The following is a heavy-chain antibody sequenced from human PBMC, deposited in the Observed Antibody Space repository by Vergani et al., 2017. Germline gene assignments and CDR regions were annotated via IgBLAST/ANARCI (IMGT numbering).Heavy chain of an antibody. Sequence: QVQLVQSGAEVKKPGASVKVSCKASGYTFTSYGISWVRQAPGQGLEWMGWISAYNGNTNYAQKLQGRVTMTTDTSTSTAYMELRSLRSDDTAVYYCAKGLRVGGATGPEDYYYYYGMDVWGQGTTVTVSS. J-gene: IGHJ6*02. CDR1: GYTFTSYG. V-gene: IGHV1-18*01. CDR2: ISAYNGNT. D-gene: IGHD1-26*01. CDR3: AKGLRVGGATGPEDYYYYYGMDV.